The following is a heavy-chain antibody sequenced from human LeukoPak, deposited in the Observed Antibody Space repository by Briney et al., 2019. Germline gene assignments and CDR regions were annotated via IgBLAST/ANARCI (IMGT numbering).Heavy chain of an antibody. CDR3: ARGIEADWDWFDP. J-gene: IGHJ5*02. Sequence: GASVKVSCKVSGGTFSSNGITWVRQAPGQGLEWMGGIVPIFGTSSYAQKFQGRVTITADKSTSTAYMEMNSLRSEDTAMYYCARGIEADWDWFDPWGQGTLVTVSS. CDR1: GGTFSSNG. CDR2: IVPIFGTS. V-gene: IGHV1-69*06. D-gene: IGHD6-13*01.